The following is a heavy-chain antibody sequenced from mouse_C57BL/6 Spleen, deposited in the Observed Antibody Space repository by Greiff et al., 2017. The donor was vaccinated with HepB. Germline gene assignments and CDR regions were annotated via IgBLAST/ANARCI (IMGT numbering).Heavy chain of an antibody. CDR2: ISDGGSYT. J-gene: IGHJ1*03. Sequence: EVKVVESGGGLVKPGGSLKLSCAASGFTFSSYAMSWVRQTPEKRLEWVATISDGGSYTYYPDNVKGRFTISRDNAKNNLYLQMSHLKSEDTAMYYCARVGYGSSYGYFDVWGTGTTVTVSS. D-gene: IGHD1-1*01. V-gene: IGHV5-4*03. CDR1: GFTFSSYA. CDR3: ARVGYGSSYGYFDV.